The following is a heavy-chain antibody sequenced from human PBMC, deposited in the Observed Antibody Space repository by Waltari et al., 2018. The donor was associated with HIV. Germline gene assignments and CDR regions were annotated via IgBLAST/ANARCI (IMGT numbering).Heavy chain of an antibody. CDR2: INPNSGGT. CDR3: ATAIVVVPAATNGAFDI. D-gene: IGHD2-2*01. CDR1: EFTFSGHY. Sequence: QVQLVQSGAEVKKLGASLKFSCKASEFTFSGHYMRCVRQAPGQGLEWMGWINPNSGGTNYAQKFQGRVTMTRDTSISTAYMELSRLRSDDTAVYYCATAIVVVPAATNGAFDIWGQGTMVTVSS. V-gene: IGHV1-2*02. J-gene: IGHJ3*02.